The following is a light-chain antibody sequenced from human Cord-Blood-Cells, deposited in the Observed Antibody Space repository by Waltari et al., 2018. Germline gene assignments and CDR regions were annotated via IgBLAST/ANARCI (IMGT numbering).Light chain of an antibody. CDR1: SSNIGAGYD. J-gene: IGLJ2*01. CDR3: QSYDSSLSAL. CDR2: GNS. V-gene: IGLV1-40*01. Sequence: QSVLTQPPSVSGAPGQRVTISCTGSSSNIGAGYDVHWYQQHPGTAPKLLIYGNSKRPSGVPDRFSGSKSGTSASLAITGLQAEDEADYYCQSYDSSLSALFGGGTKLTVL.